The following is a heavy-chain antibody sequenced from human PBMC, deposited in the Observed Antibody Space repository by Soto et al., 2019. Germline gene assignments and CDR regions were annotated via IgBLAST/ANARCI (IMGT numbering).Heavy chain of an antibody. CDR2: INAGNGNT. CDR3: ARDMGFGLSDY. Sequence: QVQLVQSGAEVKKPGASVKVSCKASGYTFTSYARHWVRQAPGQRLEWMGWINAGNGNTKYSQKFQGRVTITRDTSASTAYMELSSLRSEDTAAYYCARDMGFGLSDYWGQGTLVTVSS. D-gene: IGHD3-10*01. V-gene: IGHV1-3*01. J-gene: IGHJ4*02. CDR1: GYTFTSYA.